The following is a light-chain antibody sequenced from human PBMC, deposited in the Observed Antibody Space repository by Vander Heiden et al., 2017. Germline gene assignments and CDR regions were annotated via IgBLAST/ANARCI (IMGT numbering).Light chain of an antibody. CDR2: GAS. Sequence: EILMTHSPATLSMSPGERATLSCRASQSVSSSLAWYQQTPGQAPRLLIYGASTRATGIPARFSGSGSRTEFTLTISSLQSEDFAVYYCQQYNSWPLIFGGGTKVEIK. J-gene: IGKJ4*01. CDR1: QSVSSS. CDR3: QQYNSWPLI. V-gene: IGKV3-15*01.